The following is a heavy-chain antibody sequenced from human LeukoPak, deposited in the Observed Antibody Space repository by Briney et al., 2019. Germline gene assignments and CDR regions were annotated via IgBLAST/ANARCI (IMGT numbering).Heavy chain of an antibody. J-gene: IGHJ4*02. V-gene: IGHV3-73*01. CDR3: TSRFDY. Sequence: PGGSLRLSCAASGFPFSGSAMHWVRQASGKGLEWVGRIRSKANSYATTYAASVKGRFTISRDDSKNTTYLQINSLKTEDTAVYFCTSRFDYWGQGTLVTVSS. CDR1: GFPFSGSA. CDR2: IRSKANSYAT.